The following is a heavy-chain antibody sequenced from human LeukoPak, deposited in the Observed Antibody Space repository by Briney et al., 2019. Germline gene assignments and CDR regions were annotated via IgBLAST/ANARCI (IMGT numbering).Heavy chain of an antibody. CDR3: AKSDHTIFGVVNPFDY. CDR2: ISVSGGGT. CDR1: GFTFNTYA. V-gene: IGHV3-23*01. Sequence: PGGSLRLSCAAFGFTFNTYAMSWVRQTPGKGLEWVSGISVSGGGTYYADSVKGRFTISRDNSKNTLYLQMNSLRAEDTAVYYCAKSDHTIFGVVNPFDYWGQGTLVTVSS. J-gene: IGHJ4*02. D-gene: IGHD3-3*01.